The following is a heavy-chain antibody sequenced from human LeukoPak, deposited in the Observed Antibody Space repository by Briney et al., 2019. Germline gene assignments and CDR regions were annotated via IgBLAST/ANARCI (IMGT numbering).Heavy chain of an antibody. J-gene: IGHJ4*02. D-gene: IGHD7-27*01. CDR1: GGSISSSSYY. V-gene: IGHV4-39*01. CDR3: ARHLWGSRLGAFDY. CDR2: IYYSGST. Sequence: SETLSLTCTVSGGSISSSSYYWGWIRQPPGKGLEWIGSIYYSGSTYYNPSLKSRATISVDTSKNQFSLKLTSVTAADTAVYYCARHLWGSRLGAFDYLGQGTLVTVSS.